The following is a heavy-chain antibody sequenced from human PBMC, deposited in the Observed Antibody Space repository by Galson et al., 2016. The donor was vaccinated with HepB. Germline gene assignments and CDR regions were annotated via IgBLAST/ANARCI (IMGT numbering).Heavy chain of an antibody. D-gene: IGHD3/OR15-3a*01. J-gene: IGHJ4*02. CDR2: IHYSGST. Sequence: TLSLTCTVSGGSISSGGYYWSWIRQHPGKGLEWIGYIHYSGSTYYNPSLESRVSISVDTSKNQFSLELNSVTAADTAVYYCARRGGFGLTFDSWGQGMLVTVSS. CDR3: ARRGGFGLTFDS. V-gene: IGHV4-31*03. CDR1: GGSISSGGYY.